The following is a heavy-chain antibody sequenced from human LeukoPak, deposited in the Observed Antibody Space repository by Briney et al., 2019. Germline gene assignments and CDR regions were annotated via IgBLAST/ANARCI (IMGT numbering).Heavy chain of an antibody. J-gene: IGHJ3*02. CDR2: IYTSGST. CDR3: ATLVSTWAFDI. CDR1: GGSISSGSYY. Sequence: SETLSLTCTVSGGSISSGSYYWSWIRQPAGKGLEWIGRIYTSGSTNYNPSLKSRVTISVDTSKNQFSLKLSSVTAADTAVYYCATLVSTWAFDIWGQGTMVTVSS. V-gene: IGHV4-61*02. D-gene: IGHD6-6*01.